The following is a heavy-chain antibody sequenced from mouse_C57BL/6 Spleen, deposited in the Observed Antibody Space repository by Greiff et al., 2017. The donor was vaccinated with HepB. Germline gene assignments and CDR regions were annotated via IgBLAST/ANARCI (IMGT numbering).Heavy chain of an antibody. J-gene: IGHJ3*01. CDR1: GYTFTSFW. V-gene: IGHV1-69*01. CDR2: IDPSDSYT. D-gene: IGHD3-2*02. CDR3: ARDRAAQGFAY. Sequence: QVQLQQPGAELVMPGASVKLSCKASGYTFTSFWMHWVKQRPGQGLEWIGEIDPSDSYTNYNQKFKGKSTLTVDKSSSTAYMQISSLTSEDSAVYYCARDRAAQGFAYWGQGTLVTVSA.